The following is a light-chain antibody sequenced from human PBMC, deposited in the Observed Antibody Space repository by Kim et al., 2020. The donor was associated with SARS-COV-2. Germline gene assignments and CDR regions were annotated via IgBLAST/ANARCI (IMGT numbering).Light chain of an antibody. Sequence: LGQTVRITCQGDSLSSYYASWYQQKPGQAPVLVIYGKNNRPSGIPDRFSGSSSGNTASLTITGAQAEDEADYYCNSRDSSGNPNWVFGGGTQLTVL. J-gene: IGLJ3*02. CDR1: SLSSYY. CDR3: NSRDSSGNPNWV. V-gene: IGLV3-19*01. CDR2: GKN.